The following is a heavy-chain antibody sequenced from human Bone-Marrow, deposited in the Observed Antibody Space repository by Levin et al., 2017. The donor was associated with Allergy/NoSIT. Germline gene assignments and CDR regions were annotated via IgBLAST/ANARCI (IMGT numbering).Heavy chain of an antibody. CDR3: ATKGFAPAEYFQH. D-gene: IGHD2-21*01. J-gene: IGHJ1*01. Sequence: PSETLSLTCTVSGASISSSSYYWGWIRQPPGKGLEWIGSIHYSGSTDYNPSLKSRVTISVDTSRNQFSLKLSSVTAADTALYYCATKGFAPAEYFQHWGQGTLVTVSS. CDR2: IHYSGST. V-gene: IGHV4-39*01. CDR1: GASISSSSYY.